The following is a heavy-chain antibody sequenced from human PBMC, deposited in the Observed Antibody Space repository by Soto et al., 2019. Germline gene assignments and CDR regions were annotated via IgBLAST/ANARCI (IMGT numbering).Heavy chain of an antibody. CDR2: LHGSGST. CDR1: GFTVSTNY. Sequence: GSLRLSCVASGFTVSTNYLSWVRQVPGKGLEWVSVLHGSGSTYYADSVKGRFTISRDNSKNTLYLQMNSLRAEDTAVYYCARDSGIAVAGSGPGSYYYYGMDVWGQGTTVTVSS. CDR3: ARDSGIAVAGSGPGSYYYYGMDV. J-gene: IGHJ6*02. V-gene: IGHV3-53*01. D-gene: IGHD6-19*01.